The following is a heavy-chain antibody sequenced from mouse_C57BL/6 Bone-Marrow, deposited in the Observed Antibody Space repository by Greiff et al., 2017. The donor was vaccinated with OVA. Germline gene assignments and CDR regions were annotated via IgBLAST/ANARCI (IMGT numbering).Heavy chain of an antibody. CDR2: IYPGSGST. Sequence: QVQLQQPGAELVKPGASVKMSCKASGYTFTSYWITWVKQRPGQGLEWIGDIYPGSGSTNYNEKFKSKATLTVDISSSTAYMQRSSLTSEDSAVYYCAVYDYDGAMDYWGKGTSVTVSS. J-gene: IGHJ4*01. V-gene: IGHV1-55*01. CDR1: GYTFTSYW. D-gene: IGHD2-4*01. CDR3: AVYDYDGAMDY.